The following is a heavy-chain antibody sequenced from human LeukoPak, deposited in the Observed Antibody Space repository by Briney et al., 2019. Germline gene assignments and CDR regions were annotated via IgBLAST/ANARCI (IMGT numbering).Heavy chain of an antibody. Sequence: ASVKVSCKASGHTFTSYGISWVRQAPGQGLEWMGWISAYNGNTNYAQKLQGRVTMTTDTSTSTAYMELRSLRSDDTAVYYCARDAFGGVTAPTQEFDYWGQGTLVTVSS. CDR1: GHTFTSYG. D-gene: IGHD3-16*01. V-gene: IGHV1-18*01. J-gene: IGHJ4*02. CDR3: ARDAFGGVTAPTQEFDY. CDR2: ISAYNGNT.